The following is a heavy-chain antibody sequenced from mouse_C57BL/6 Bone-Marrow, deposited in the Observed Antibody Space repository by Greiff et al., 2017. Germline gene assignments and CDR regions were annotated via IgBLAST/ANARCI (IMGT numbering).Heavy chain of an antibody. CDR3: AREDGRNYVDY. Sequence: VQLQQPGAELVKPGASVKLSCKASGYTFTSSWMHWVKPRPGKGLEWIGLINPNSGSINYNEKFKSQAPMTVDNSSSTAYMQLSSLTSEYSAVYYCAREDGRNYVDYWGQGTTLTVSS. J-gene: IGHJ2*01. CDR1: GYTFTSSW. V-gene: IGHV1-64*01. CDR2: INPNSGSI.